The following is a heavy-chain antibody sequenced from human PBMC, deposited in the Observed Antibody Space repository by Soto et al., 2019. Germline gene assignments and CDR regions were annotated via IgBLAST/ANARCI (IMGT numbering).Heavy chain of an antibody. CDR1: GGSISSYY. D-gene: IGHD2-15*01. V-gene: IGHV4-59*08. Sequence: SETLSLTCTVSGGSISSYYWSWIRQPPGKGLEWIGYIYYSGSTNYNPSLKSRVTISVDTSKNQFSLKLSSVTAADTAVYYCARLLEGYCSGGSCSPVYYFDYWGQGTLVTVSS. CDR3: ARLLEGYCSGGSCSPVYYFDY. J-gene: IGHJ4*02. CDR2: IYYSGST.